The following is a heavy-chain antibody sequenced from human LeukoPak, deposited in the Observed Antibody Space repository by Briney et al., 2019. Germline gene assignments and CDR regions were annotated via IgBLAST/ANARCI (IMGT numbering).Heavy chain of an antibody. CDR3: AMAYSSSFNFDC. CDR2: IYSGGST. V-gene: IGHV3-66*01. D-gene: IGHD6-6*01. Sequence: GGSLRLSCAASGFTVSSYYMSWVRQAPGKGLEWVSVIYSGGSTYYADSVKGRFTISRDNSKNTLYLKMNSLRAEDTAVYYCAMAYSSSFNFDCWGQGALVTV. J-gene: IGHJ4*02. CDR1: GFTVSSYY.